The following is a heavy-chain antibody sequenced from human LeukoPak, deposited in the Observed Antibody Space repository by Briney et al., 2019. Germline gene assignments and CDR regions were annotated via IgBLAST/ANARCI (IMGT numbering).Heavy chain of an antibody. D-gene: IGHD1-26*01. V-gene: IGHV3-23*01. CDR2: ISGSGGVT. J-gene: IGHJ4*02. CDR3: ARWPEGATPKFHY. Sequence: GGSLRLSCAASGFSITDWPLSWVRQAPGKGLEWVSTISGSGGVTYYPDSVRGRFTISRDNSKNTLHLQMDSLRVEDTAVYYCARWPEGATPKFHYWGQGTLVTVSS. CDR1: GFSITDWP.